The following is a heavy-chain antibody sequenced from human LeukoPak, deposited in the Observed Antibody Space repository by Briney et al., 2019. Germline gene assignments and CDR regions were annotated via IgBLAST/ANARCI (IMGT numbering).Heavy chain of an antibody. CDR1: GLTVSSNY. V-gene: IGHV3-53*01. D-gene: IGHD2-15*01. Sequence: QPGGSLRLSCAASGLTVSSNYMSWVRQAPGKGLEWVSVIYSGGSAYYADSLKGRFTISRDNSKNTLYLQMNSLRAEDTAVYYCARVIQSLLLKGYFGYWGQGTLVTVSS. J-gene: IGHJ4*02. CDR2: IYSGGSA. CDR3: ARVIQSLLLKGYFGY.